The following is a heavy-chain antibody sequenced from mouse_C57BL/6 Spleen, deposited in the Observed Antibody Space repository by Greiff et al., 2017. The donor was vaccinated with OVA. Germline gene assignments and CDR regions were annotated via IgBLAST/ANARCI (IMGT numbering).Heavy chain of an antibody. D-gene: IGHD1-1*01. J-gene: IGHJ1*03. CDR2: IYPGDGDT. Sequence: VQLQQSGPELVKPGASVKISCKASGYAFSSSWMNWVKQRPGKGLEWIGRIYPGDGDTNYNGKFKGKATLTAEKSSSTAYMQLSSLTSECSAVYFCARSAYSLYFDVWGTGTTVTVSS. CDR1: GYAFSSSW. V-gene: IGHV1-82*01. CDR3: ARSAYSLYFDV.